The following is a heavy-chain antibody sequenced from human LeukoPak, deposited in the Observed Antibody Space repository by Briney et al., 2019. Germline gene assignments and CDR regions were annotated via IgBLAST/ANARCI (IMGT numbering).Heavy chain of an antibody. J-gene: IGHJ4*02. V-gene: IGHV3-74*01. Sequence: GGSLRLSCAASGFTFSSYWMHWVRQAPGKGLVWVSRINSDGSSTSYADSVKGRFTISRDNAKNTLYLQMNSLRAEDTAVYYCAGGVTGSEPSDYWGQGTLVTVSS. CDR1: GFTFSSYW. CDR2: INSDGSST. D-gene: IGHD5-18*01. CDR3: AGGVTGSEPSDY.